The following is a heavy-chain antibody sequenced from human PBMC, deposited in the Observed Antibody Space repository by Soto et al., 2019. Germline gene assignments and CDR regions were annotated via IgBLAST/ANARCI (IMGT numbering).Heavy chain of an antibody. CDR3: ARESHDILTGPPWVWYFDL. CDR1: GGSFSGYY. Sequence: QVQLQQWGAGPLRPLETLSLTCGVSGGSFSGYYWAWIRQSPGKGLGWSGEINDRGSINYHPALKSRVSISVDPSTNHYSLNLRSVTAADTAVYYCARESHDILTGPPWVWYFDLWGRGTLVTVSS. V-gene: IGHV4-34*01. J-gene: IGHJ2*01. D-gene: IGHD3-9*01. CDR2: INDRGSI.